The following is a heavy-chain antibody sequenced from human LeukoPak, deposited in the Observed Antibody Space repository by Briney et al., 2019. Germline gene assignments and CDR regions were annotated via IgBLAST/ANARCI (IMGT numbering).Heavy chain of an antibody. CDR1: GYTFTGYY. J-gene: IGHJ5*02. D-gene: IGHD6-13*01. CDR2: INPNSGDT. Sequence: ASVKVSCKASGYTFTGYYKHWVRQAPGQGLEWMGWINPNSGDTHYTQKFQGRVTMTSDTSISTAYLEVNRLTSDDTAVYYCASLAASGTSWFDPWGQGTRVTVSS. V-gene: IGHV1-2*02. CDR3: ASLAASGTSWFDP.